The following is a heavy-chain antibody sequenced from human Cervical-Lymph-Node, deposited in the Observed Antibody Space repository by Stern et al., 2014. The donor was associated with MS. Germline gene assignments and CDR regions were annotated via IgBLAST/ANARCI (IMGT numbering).Heavy chain of an antibody. CDR2: IHPSGGP. D-gene: IGHD5-18*01. V-gene: IGHV4-61*02. CDR1: GGSISSGSDY. J-gene: IGHJ4*02. CDR3: ASGYRIFDY. Sequence: QVQLQESGPGLVKPSQTLSLTCNVSGGSISSGSDYWSWLRQPVGKGLQWIGRIHPSGGPYYTPSLKSRVTISTDTSKNQFSLDLTSATAADTAIYYCASGYRIFDYWGQGILVTVSS.